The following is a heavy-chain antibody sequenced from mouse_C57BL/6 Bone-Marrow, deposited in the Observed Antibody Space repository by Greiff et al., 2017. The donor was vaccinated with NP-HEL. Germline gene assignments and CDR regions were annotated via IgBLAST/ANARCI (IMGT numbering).Heavy chain of an antibody. J-gene: IGHJ1*03. CDR1: GYTFTGYW. CDR2: ILPGSGST. Sequence: VQLQQSGAELMKPGASVKLSCKATGYTFTGYWIEWVKQRPGHGLEWIGEILPGSGSTNYNEKFKGKATFTADKSSNTAYMQLSSLTTEDSAIYYCATYYGRSYGYFDVWGTGTTVTVSS. D-gene: IGHD1-1*01. CDR3: ATYYGRSYGYFDV. V-gene: IGHV1-9*01.